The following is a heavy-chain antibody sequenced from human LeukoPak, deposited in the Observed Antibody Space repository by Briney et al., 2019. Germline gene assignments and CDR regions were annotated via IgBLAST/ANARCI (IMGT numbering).Heavy chain of an antibody. J-gene: IGHJ3*02. CDR2: IYSGGST. Sequence: GGSLRLSCAASGFTVSTNYMSWVRQAPGKGLEWLSVIYSGGSTYYADSVKGRFTISRDNSRNTVYLQMNSLRAEDTAVYYCATPLSKGAFDIWGQGTMVTVSS. CDR3: ATPLSKGAFDI. CDR1: GFTVSTNY. V-gene: IGHV3-66*01.